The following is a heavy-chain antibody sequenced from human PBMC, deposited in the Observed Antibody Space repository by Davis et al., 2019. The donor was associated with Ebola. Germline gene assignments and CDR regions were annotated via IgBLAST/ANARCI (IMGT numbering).Heavy chain of an antibody. CDR3: ARAMGYSSSWYY. J-gene: IGHJ4*02. Sequence: GESLKISCAASGFIFNNYAMTWVRQAPGRGLEWVSTTSSGGSTTYYADSVKGRFTISRHNSKNTLYLQMNSLRAEDTAVYYCARAMGYSSSWYYWGQGTLVTVSS. CDR1: GFIFNNYA. V-gene: IGHV3-23*01. D-gene: IGHD6-13*01. CDR2: TSSGGSTT.